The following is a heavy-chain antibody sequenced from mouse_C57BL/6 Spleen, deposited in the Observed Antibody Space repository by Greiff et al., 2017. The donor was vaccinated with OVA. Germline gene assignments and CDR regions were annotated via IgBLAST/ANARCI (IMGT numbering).Heavy chain of an antibody. J-gene: IGHJ1*03. V-gene: IGHV1-82*01. CDR2: IYPGDGDT. Sequence: QVQLQQSGPELVKPGASVKISCKASGYAFSSSWMNWVKQRPGKGLEWIGRIYPGDGDTKYNGKFKGKATLTADKSSSTAYMQLSSLTSEDSAVYFCARSLYDGYYWYFDVWGTGTTVTVSS. D-gene: IGHD2-3*01. CDR1: GYAFSSSW. CDR3: ARSLYDGYYWYFDV.